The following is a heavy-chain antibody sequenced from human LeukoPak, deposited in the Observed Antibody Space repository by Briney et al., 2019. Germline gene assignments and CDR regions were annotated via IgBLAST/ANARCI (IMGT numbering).Heavy chain of an antibody. V-gene: IGHV1-69*05. CDR2: IIPIFGTA. J-gene: IGHJ3*02. Sequence: ASVKVSCKASGGTFSSYAISWVRQAPGQGLEWMGRIIPIFGTANYAQKFQGRVTITTDESTSTAYMELSSLRSEDTAVYYCARDGVSEYYYDSSGWGTHGGAFDIWGQGTMVTVSS. CDR1: GGTFSSYA. D-gene: IGHD3-22*01. CDR3: ARDGVSEYYYDSSGWGTHGGAFDI.